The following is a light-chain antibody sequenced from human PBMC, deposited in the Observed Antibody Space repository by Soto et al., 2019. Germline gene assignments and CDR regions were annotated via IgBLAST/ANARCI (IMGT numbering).Light chain of an antibody. Sequence: QSVLTQPASVSGSPGQSITISCTGTSSDVGSYNLVSWYQQHPGKATKLVIYEVSKRPSGVSNRFSGSKSGNTASLTISGLQAEDEADYYCCSYAGSSTQVFGTGTKVTVL. J-gene: IGLJ1*01. V-gene: IGLV2-23*02. CDR1: SSDVGSYNL. CDR2: EVS. CDR3: CSYAGSSTQV.